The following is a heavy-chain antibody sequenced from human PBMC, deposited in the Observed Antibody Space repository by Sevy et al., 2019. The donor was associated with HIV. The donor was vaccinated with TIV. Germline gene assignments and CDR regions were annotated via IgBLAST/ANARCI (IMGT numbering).Heavy chain of an antibody. CDR3: ARVRTPRLNWFDP. D-gene: IGHD2-21*02. Sequence: SETLSLTCAVSGGSISSGGYSWSWIRQPPGKGLEWIGYIYHSGSTYYNPSLKSRVTISVDRSKYQFSLKLSSVTAADTAVYYCARVRTPRLNWFDPWGQGTLVTVSS. J-gene: IGHJ5*02. V-gene: IGHV4-30-2*01. CDR2: IYHSGST. CDR1: GGSISSGGYS.